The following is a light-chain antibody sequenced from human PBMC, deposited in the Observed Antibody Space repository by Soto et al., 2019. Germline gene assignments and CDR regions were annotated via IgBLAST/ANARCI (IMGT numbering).Light chain of an antibody. CDR1: QSVGSY. CDR2: DAS. V-gene: IGKV3-11*01. Sequence: EIVLTQSPATLSLSPGEGATLSCRASQSVGSYLAWYQQKPGQTPRLLIYDASHRATGIPPRFSGSGSGTDFTLTISSLEPEDFAVYYCQQRYNWPVTFGQGTRLEIK. J-gene: IGKJ5*01. CDR3: QQRYNWPVT.